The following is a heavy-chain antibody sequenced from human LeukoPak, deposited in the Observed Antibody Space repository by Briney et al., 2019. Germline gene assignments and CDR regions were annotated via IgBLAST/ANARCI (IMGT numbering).Heavy chain of an antibody. CDR2: IYTSGST. V-gene: IGHV4-4*07. CDR3: ARESKSYDGSGFYHDS. J-gene: IGHJ4*02. CDR1: GDXISNYF. Sequence: SETLSLTCTVSGDXISNYFCSWIRQPAGKGLEWIGRIYTSGSTDYNPSLKSRVTMSVDTSKNQFSLKLWSVTAADTAVYYCARESKSYDGSGFYHDSWGQGTLVTVSS. D-gene: IGHD3-22*01.